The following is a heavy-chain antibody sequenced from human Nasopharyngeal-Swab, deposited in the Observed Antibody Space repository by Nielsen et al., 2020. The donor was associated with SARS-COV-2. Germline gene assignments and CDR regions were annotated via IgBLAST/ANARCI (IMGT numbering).Heavy chain of an antibody. CDR2: IWYDGSNK. Sequence: GGSLRLSCAASGFTFSSYGMHWVRQAPGKGLEWVAVIWYDGSNKYYADSVKGRFTISRDNSKNTLYLQMNSLRAEDTAVYYCARDRAVAGLDYWGQGTLVTVSS. CDR1: GFTFSSYG. CDR3: ARDRAVAGLDY. D-gene: IGHD6-19*01. J-gene: IGHJ4*02. V-gene: IGHV3-33*01.